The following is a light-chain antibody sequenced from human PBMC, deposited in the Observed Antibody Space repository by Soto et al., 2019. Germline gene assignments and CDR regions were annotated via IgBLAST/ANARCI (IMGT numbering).Light chain of an antibody. Sequence: IQLTPSPSSLSASVGDRVTITCRASQGISSYLAWYQQKPGKVPKLLIYAASTLQSGVPSRFSGSGSGTDFTLTISSLQPEDFATYYCQQLNSYPPTFGQGTKVEIK. CDR2: AAS. J-gene: IGKJ1*01. V-gene: IGKV1-9*01. CDR1: QGISSY. CDR3: QQLNSYPPT.